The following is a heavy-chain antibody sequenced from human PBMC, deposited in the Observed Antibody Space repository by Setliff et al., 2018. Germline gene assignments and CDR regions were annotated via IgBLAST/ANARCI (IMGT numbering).Heavy chain of an antibody. V-gene: IGHV3-33*08. J-gene: IGHJ3*02. CDR2: IWDDGVKK. Sequence: GGSLRLSCAASGFTFSTYRMHWVRQAPGKGLEWVAVIWDDGVKKYHADSVKGRFTISRDNAKNTLHLQMDSLRAEDTAVYYCAGDPPYSGYAFHIWGQGTMVTVSS. D-gene: IGHD5-12*01. CDR3: AGDPPYSGYAFHI. CDR1: GFTFSTYR.